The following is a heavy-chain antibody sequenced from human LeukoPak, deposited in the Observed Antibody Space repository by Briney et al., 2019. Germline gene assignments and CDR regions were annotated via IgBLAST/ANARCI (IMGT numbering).Heavy chain of an antibody. J-gene: IGHJ4*02. Sequence: GGSLRLSCAASGFTFSSYWMHWVRQAPGKGLVWVSRINSDGSSTSYADSMKGRFTISRDNSKNTLYLQMNSLRADDTAVYYCTKAPGGLFYYWGQGTLVTVSS. D-gene: IGHD3-10*01. CDR1: GFTFSSYW. CDR2: INSDGSST. CDR3: TKAPGGLFYY. V-gene: IGHV3-74*01.